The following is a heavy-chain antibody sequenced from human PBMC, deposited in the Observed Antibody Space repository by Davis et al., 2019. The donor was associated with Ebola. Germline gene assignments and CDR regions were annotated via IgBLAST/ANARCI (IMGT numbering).Heavy chain of an antibody. CDR3: ARGDFDYYYYGMDV. CDR2: INAGNGNT. CDR1: GYTFTGYY. Sequence: ASVKVSCKASGYTFTGYYMHWVRQAPGQRLEWMGWINAGNGNTKYSQKFQGRVTITRDTSASTAYMELSSLRSEDTAVYYCARGDFDYYYYGMDVWGQGTTVTVSS. J-gene: IGHJ6*02. V-gene: IGHV1-3*01.